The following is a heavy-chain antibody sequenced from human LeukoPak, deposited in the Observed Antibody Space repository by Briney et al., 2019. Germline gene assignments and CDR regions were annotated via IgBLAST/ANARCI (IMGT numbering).Heavy chain of an antibody. J-gene: IGHJ4*02. V-gene: IGHV4-59*01. D-gene: IGHD2-15*01. CDR3: ARNYCSGDSCYSSLDY. CDR1: GGSISSYY. Sequence: SETLSLTCTVSGGSISSYYWSWIRQPPGKGLEWIGYNYYSGSTNYNPSLKSRVTISVDTSKNQFSLKLSSVTAADTAVYYCARNYCSGDSCYSSLDYWGQGTLVTVSS. CDR2: NYYSGST.